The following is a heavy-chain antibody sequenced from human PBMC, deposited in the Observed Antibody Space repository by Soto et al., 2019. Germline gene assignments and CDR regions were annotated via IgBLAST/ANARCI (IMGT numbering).Heavy chain of an antibody. V-gene: IGHV3-23*01. Sequence: HPGGSLRLSCAASGFTFSTYALSWVRQAPGKGLEWVSAISANGQGIYYADSVRDRFTISRDNSKNTIFLHMDSLRAEDTAVYYCAKDRNYPRDQFHYWGQGTLVTVSS. CDR2: ISANGQGI. CDR3: AKDRNYPRDQFHY. D-gene: IGHD1-7*01. J-gene: IGHJ4*02. CDR1: GFTFSTYA.